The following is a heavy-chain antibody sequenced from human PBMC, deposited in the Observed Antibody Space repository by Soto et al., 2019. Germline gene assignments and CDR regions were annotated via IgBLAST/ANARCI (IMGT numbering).Heavy chain of an antibody. V-gene: IGHV4-59*01. CDR1: DCSISNFY. J-gene: IGHJ4*02. CDR3: ARAPMVLTRSYFDY. D-gene: IGHD3-22*01. CDR2: ISSSGNT. Sequence: XETLSLTCTVADCSISNFYWSWIRQPPGKGLEWIGYISSSGNTNYNPSLKSRVSISVETSKNQFSLNLTSVTAADTGVYYCARAPMVLTRSYFDYWGQGTPVTVSS.